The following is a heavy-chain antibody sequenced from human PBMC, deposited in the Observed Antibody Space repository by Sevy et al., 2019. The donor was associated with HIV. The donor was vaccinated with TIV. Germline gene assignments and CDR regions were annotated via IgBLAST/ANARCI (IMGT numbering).Heavy chain of an antibody. Sequence: GGSLRLSCAASGFKFDNYVMDWVRQAPGQGLVWVSAISVSGRLSYADSVKGRFTISRDSSKKMIYLHLNSLRADDTATYYCAKDGYSSGLLYYFDHWGQGTLVTVSS. D-gene: IGHD6-19*01. CDR2: ISVSGRL. J-gene: IGHJ4*02. V-gene: IGHV3-23*01. CDR3: AKDGYSSGLLYYFDH. CDR1: GFKFDNYV.